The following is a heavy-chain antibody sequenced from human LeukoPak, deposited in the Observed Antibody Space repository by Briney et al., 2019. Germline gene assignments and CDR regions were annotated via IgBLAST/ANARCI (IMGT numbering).Heavy chain of an antibody. J-gene: IGHJ4*02. Sequence: GGSLRLSCAASGFTFSSYGMHWVRQAPGKGLEWVAVISYDGSNKYYADSVKGRSTISRDNSKNTLCLQMNSLRAEDTAVYYCAKAHRIAAAFFDYWGQGTLVTVSS. V-gene: IGHV3-30*18. CDR1: GFTFSSYG. D-gene: IGHD6-13*01. CDR2: ISYDGSNK. CDR3: AKAHRIAAAFFDY.